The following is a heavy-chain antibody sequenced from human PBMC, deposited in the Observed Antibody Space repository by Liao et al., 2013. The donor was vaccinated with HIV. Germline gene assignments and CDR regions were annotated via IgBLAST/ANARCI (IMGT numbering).Heavy chain of an antibody. CDR2: LYYSGST. Sequence: QLQLQESGPGLVKPSETLSLTCTVSGGSISVSAGSISSATYYWGWIRQPPGKGLEWIGSLYYSGSTYYNPSLKSRVTISVDTSKNQFSLKLTSVTAADTAVYYCARGQRSGYYYAGAPWGYWGQGTLVTVSS. V-gene: IGHV4-39*07. CDR1: GGSISVSAGSISSATYY. D-gene: IGHD3-22*01. J-gene: IGHJ4*02. CDR3: ARGQRSGYYYAGAPWGY.